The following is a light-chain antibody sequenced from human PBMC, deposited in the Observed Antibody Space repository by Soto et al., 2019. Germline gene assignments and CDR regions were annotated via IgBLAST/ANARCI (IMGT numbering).Light chain of an antibody. V-gene: IGKV3-15*01. CDR3: QQYNNWPPLT. Sequence: EIVMTQSPATLSVSPGERATLSCRASQSFSSNLSWYQHKPGQAPRLLIYGASTRATGIPARFSGSGSGTEFTLTISSLQSEDFAVYYCQQYNNWPPLTFGGGTKVDIK. CDR2: GAS. J-gene: IGKJ4*01. CDR1: QSFSSN.